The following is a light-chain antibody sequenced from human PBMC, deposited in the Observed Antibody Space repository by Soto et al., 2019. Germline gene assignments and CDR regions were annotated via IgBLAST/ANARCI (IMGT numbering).Light chain of an antibody. CDR3: QQYGSSSIT. Sequence: EIVLTQSPGTLSLSPGERATLSCRASRSVSSSYLAWYQQKPGQAPRLLIYGASSRATGIPDRFSGSGSGTDFTLTISRLEPEDFAVYYCQQYGSSSITFGQGTRLEI. CDR2: GAS. V-gene: IGKV3-20*01. CDR1: RSVSSSY. J-gene: IGKJ5*01.